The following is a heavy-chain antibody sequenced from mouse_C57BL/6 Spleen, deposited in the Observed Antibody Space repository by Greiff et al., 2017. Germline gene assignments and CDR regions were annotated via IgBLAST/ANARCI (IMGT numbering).Heavy chain of an antibody. CDR1: GYTFTDYE. D-gene: IGHD2-5*01. V-gene: IGHV1-15*01. Sequence: QVQLQQSGAELVRPGASVTLSCKASGYTFTDYEMHWVKQTPVHGLEWIGAIDPETGGTAYNQKFKGKAILTADKSSSTAYMELRSLTSEDSAVYYCTRESNYHAWFAYWGQGTLVTVSA. J-gene: IGHJ3*01. CDR3: TRESNYHAWFAY. CDR2: IDPETGGT.